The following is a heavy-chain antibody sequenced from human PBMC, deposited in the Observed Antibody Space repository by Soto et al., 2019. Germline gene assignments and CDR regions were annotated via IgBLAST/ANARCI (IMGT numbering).Heavy chain of an antibody. Sequence: GGSLRLSCAASGFTFSSYGMHWVRQAPGKGLEWVAVIWYDGSNKYYADSVKGRFTVSRDNSKNTLYLQMNSLKAEDTAVYYCARDGYCSGGSCYSVPVFDYWGQGTLVTVSS. J-gene: IGHJ4*02. CDR1: GFTFSSYG. CDR2: IWYDGSNK. CDR3: ARDGYCSGGSCYSVPVFDY. V-gene: IGHV3-33*01. D-gene: IGHD2-15*01.